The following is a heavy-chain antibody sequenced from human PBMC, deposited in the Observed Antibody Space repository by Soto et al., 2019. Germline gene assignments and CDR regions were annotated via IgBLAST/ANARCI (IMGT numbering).Heavy chain of an antibody. J-gene: IGHJ4*02. CDR2: IRSKANSYAT. D-gene: IGHD3-9*01. Sequence: EVQLVESGGGLVQPGGSLKLSCEASGFTFSGSAMHWVRQASGKGLEWVGRIRSKANSYATAYAASVKVRFSITRDESKNTEYLQMDRLKTEDTTVYYCTGHSTDDMLRKGGQGTQVTVSS. V-gene: IGHV3-73*02. CDR1: GFTFSGSA. CDR3: TGHSTDDMLRK.